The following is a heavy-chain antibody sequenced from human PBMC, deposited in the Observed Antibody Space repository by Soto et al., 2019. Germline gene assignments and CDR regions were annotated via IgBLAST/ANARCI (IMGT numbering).Heavy chain of an antibody. CDR3: ARGGSGYTWFNEF. CDR2: IIPVFQTA. Sequence: SVKVSCKASGGLFSSYPISWVRQVPGQGLEWMGGIIPVFQTAYYTQRFQGRVTITADESTNTAYMELSSLGSEDTAIYYCARGGSGYTWFNEFWGQGTLVTVSS. J-gene: IGHJ4*02. V-gene: IGHV1-69*13. CDR1: GGLFSSYP. D-gene: IGHD3-22*01.